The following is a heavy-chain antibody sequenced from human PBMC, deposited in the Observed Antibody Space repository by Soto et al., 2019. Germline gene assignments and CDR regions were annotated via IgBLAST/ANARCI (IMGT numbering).Heavy chain of an antibody. CDR3: ARERAAHYYYYYGMDV. D-gene: IGHD6-6*01. CDR1: GFTFSSYS. V-gene: IGHV3-48*02. Sequence: EVQLVESGGGLVQPGGSLRLSCAASGFTFSSYSMNWVRQAPGKGLEWVSYISSSSSTIYYADSVKGRFTISRDNAKHSLYLQMNSLRDEDTAVDYCARERAAHYYYYYGMDVWGQGTTVTVSS. CDR2: ISSSSSTI. J-gene: IGHJ6*02.